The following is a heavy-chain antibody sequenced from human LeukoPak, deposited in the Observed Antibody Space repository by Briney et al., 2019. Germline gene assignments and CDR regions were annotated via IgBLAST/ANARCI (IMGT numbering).Heavy chain of an antibody. CDR3: ASGSMTTFFP. CDR1: GFTFSSYG. V-gene: IGHV3-30*03. D-gene: IGHD3-16*01. Sequence: GGSLRLSCAASGFTFSSYGLHWVRQAPGKGLEWVAIISYDVNNKYYADSVKGRFTISRDNSKNTLYLQMNSLRAEDTAVYYCASGSMTTFFPWGQGTLVTVSS. J-gene: IGHJ5*02. CDR2: ISYDVNNK.